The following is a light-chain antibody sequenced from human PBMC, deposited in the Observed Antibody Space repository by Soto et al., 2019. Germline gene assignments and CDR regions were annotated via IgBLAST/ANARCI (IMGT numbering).Light chain of an antibody. CDR1: SSNIGAGYD. V-gene: IGLV1-40*01. CDR2: GNS. CDR3: QSYDISLSVSVI. J-gene: IGLJ2*01. Sequence: QSVLTQPPSVSGAPGQRVTISCTGSSSNIGAGYDVQWYQQLPGAAPKLLIFGNSNRPSGVPDRFSGSRSGTSASLAITGLQAADEAAYFCQSYDISLSVSVIFGGGTKVTVL.